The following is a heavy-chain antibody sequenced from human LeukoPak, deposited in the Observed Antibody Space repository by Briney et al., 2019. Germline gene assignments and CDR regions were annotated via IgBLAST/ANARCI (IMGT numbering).Heavy chain of an antibody. Sequence: SETLSLTCAVYGGSFSGYYWSWIRQPPGKGLEWIGEINHSGSTNYNLSLKSRVTISVDTSKNQFSLKLSSVTAADTAVYYCARRSGSYQEGPQLDYWGQGTLVTVSS. D-gene: IGHD1-26*01. CDR2: INHSGST. CDR3: ARRSGSYQEGPQLDY. CDR1: GGSFSGYY. J-gene: IGHJ4*02. V-gene: IGHV4-34*01.